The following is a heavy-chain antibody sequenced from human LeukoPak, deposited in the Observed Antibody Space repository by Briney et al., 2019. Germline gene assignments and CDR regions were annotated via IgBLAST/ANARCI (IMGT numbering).Heavy chain of an antibody. Sequence: GGSLRLSCAASGFTVSSNYMSWVRQAPGKGLEWVSVIYSGGSTYYADSVKGRFTISRDNSKNTLYLQMNSLRAEDTAVYYYARYTATETLYYWGQGTLVTVSS. D-gene: IGHD1-14*01. CDR3: ARYTATETLYY. CDR1: GFTVSSNY. V-gene: IGHV3-66*01. J-gene: IGHJ4*02. CDR2: IYSGGST.